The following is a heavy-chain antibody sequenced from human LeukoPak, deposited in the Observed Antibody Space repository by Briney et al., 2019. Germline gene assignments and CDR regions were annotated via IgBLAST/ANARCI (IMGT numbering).Heavy chain of an antibody. CDR1: GYTFTSYG. CDR3: ARARIVTFGGVIVSNPIDY. D-gene: IGHD3-16*02. CDR2: ISAYNGNT. J-gene: IGHJ4*02. Sequence: GASVKVSCKASGYTFTSYGISWVRQAPGQGLEWMGWISAYNGNTNYAQKLQGRVTMTTDTSTSTAYMELRSLRSDDTAVYCCARARIVTFGGVIVSNPIDYWGQGTLVTVSS. V-gene: IGHV1-18*01.